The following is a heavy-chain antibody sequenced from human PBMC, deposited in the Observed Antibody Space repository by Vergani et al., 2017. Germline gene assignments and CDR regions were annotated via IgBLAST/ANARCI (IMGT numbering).Heavy chain of an antibody. CDR1: GFSLSTSGVG. V-gene: IGHV2-5*02. D-gene: IGHD3-9*01. CDR2: IYWDDDK. J-gene: IGHJ4*02. Sequence: QITLKESGPTLVKPTQTLTLTCTFSGFSLSTSGVGVGWIRQPPGKALEWLALIYWDDDKRYSPSLKSRLTITKDTSKNQVVLTMTNMDPVDTATYYCAHIGNRVVRYFDWLLSPFDYWGQGTLVTVSS. CDR3: AHIGNRVVRYFDWLLSPFDY.